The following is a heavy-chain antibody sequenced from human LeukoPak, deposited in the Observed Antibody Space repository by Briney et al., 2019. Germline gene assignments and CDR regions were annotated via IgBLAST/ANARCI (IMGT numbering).Heavy chain of an antibody. Sequence: PGGFLRFSCSASGFTFSSYGMHWVRQAPGKGLEWVAVIWYDGSNKYYADSVKGRFTISRDNSKNTVYLQMNSLRADYTAVYYCARDPYYYDSRGYYFDYWGQGTLVTVSS. CDR2: IWYDGSNK. CDR1: GFTFSSYG. CDR3: ARDPYYYDSRGYYFDY. D-gene: IGHD3-22*01. J-gene: IGHJ4*02. V-gene: IGHV3-33*01.